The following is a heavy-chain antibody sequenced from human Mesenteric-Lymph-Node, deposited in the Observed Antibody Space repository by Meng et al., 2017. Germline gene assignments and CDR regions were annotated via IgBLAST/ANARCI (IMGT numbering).Heavy chain of an antibody. Sequence: GSLRLSCAVYGGSFSGYYWSWIRQPPGKGLEWIGEINHSGSTNYNPSLKSRVTISVDTSKNQFSLKLSSVTAADTAVYYCAREGDGYYYYGMDVWGQGTTVTVSS. D-gene: IGHD5-24*01. V-gene: IGHV4-34*01. CDR2: INHSGST. CDR1: GGSFSGYY. J-gene: IGHJ6*02. CDR3: AREGDGYYYYGMDV.